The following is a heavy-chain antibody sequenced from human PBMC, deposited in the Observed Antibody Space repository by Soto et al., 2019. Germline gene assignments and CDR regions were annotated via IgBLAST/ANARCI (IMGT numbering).Heavy chain of an antibody. V-gene: IGHV4-59*01. CDR2: MYYSGST. CDR1: GGSISSYY. Sequence: KPSETLSLTXTVSGGSISSYYWSWIRQPPGKGLEWIGYMYYSGSTNYNPSLKSRVTISVDTSKNQFSLKLSSVTAADTAVYYCGGKNYDSSGYFDYWGQGTLVTVSS. D-gene: IGHD3-22*01. J-gene: IGHJ4*02. CDR3: GGKNYDSSGYFDY.